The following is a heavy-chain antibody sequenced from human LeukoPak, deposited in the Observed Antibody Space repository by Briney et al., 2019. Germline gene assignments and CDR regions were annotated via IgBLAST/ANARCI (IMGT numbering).Heavy chain of an antibody. CDR1: GGSISSSSYY. J-gene: IGHJ6*02. V-gene: IGHV4-39*01. Sequence: SETLSLTCTVSGGSISSSSYYWGWIRQPPGKGLEWIGSIYYSGSTYYNPSLKSRVTISVDTSKNQFSLKLSSVTAADTAAYYCRSIPDDTYYYYGMDVWGQGTTVTVSS. CDR3: RSIPDDTYYYYGMDV. D-gene: IGHD3-9*01. CDR2: IYYSGST.